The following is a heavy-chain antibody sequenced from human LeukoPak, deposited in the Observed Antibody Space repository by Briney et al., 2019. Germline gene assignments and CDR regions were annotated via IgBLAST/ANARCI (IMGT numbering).Heavy chain of an antibody. CDR1: GGSFSGYY. J-gene: IGHJ4*02. CDR3: ARGRSSWYGAYYFDY. D-gene: IGHD6-13*01. CDR2: INHSGST. Sequence: SETLSLTCAVYGGSFSGYYWSWIRQPPGKGLEWIGEINHSGSTNYNPSLKSRVTISVDTSKNQFSLKLSSVTAADTAVYYCARGRSSWYGAYYFDYWGQGTLVTVS. V-gene: IGHV4-34*01.